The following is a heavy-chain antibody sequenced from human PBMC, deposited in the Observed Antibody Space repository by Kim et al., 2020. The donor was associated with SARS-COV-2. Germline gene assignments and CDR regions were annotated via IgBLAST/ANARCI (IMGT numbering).Heavy chain of an antibody. CDR2: ICSAGGAK. D-gene: IGHD2-15*01. V-gene: IGHV3-33*01. CDR1: GFTFSNYG. CDR3: ARVVSGGYSPSYYYYGMDV. J-gene: IGHJ6*02. Sequence: GGSLRLSCVAFGFTFSNYGMHWVRQAPGKGLEWVAAICSAGGAKYYAYFVERRFTMSRDNSNNSFYLHMNSLRAEDTAMYYCARVVSGGYSPSYYYYGMDVWGQGTTVTVSS.